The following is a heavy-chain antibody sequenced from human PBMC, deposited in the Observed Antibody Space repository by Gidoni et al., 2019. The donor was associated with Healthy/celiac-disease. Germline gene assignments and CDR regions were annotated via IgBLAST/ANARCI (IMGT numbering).Heavy chain of an antibody. CDR3: ARDHKFSSGWGVGGMDV. V-gene: IGHV4-59*01. J-gene: IGHJ6*02. CDR1: GGPISCYY. CDR2: IYYSGRT. Sequence: QVQLQESAPGLVKPSEPLSLTCTVSGGPISCYYWGWIRQPPGKGLEWIGYIYYSGRTNYNPSLKSRVTISVDTSKNQFSLKLSSVTAADTAVYYCARDHKFSSGWGVGGMDVWGQGTTVTVSS. D-gene: IGHD6-19*01.